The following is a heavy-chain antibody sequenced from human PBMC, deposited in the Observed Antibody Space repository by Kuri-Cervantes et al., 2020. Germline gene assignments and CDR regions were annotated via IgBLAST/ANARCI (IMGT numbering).Heavy chain of an antibody. D-gene: IGHD6-19*01. J-gene: IGHJ5*02. Sequence: ASVKVSCKASGYTFTGYYMHWVRQAPGQGLEWMGWISAYNGNTNYAQKLQGRVTMTTDTSTSTAYMELRSLRSDDTAVYYCARVSQWLVGWFDPWGQGTLVTVSS. CDR2: ISAYNGNT. CDR3: ARVSQWLVGWFDP. V-gene: IGHV1-18*04. CDR1: GYTFTGYY.